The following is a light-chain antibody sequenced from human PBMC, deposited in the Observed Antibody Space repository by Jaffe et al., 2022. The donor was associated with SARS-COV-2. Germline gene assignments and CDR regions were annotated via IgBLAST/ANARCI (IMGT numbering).Light chain of an antibody. CDR1: QDISNY. V-gene: IGKV1-33*01. CDR2: DAS. Sequence: DIQMTQSPSSLSASVGDRVTITCQASQDISNYLNWYQHKPGKAPRLLIYDASNLETGVPSRFSGSRSGTYFTLTISSLQPEDIAVYYCQQYHNLPLTFGGMTKVEI. CDR3: QQYHNLPLT. J-gene: IGKJ4*01.